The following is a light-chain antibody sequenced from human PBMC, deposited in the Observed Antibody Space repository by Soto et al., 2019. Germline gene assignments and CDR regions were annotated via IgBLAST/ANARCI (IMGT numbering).Light chain of an antibody. V-gene: IGLV2-8*01. CDR1: GSDVGGYNY. Sequence: QSVLSQPPSASGSPGQSVTISCTGTGSDVGGYNYVSWYQQHPGKAPKLMIYDVSNRPSGVTDRFSGSKSGTSASLAITGLQAEDEADYYCQSYDSSLSGYVFGTGTKVTVL. CDR3: QSYDSSLSGYV. CDR2: DVS. J-gene: IGLJ1*01.